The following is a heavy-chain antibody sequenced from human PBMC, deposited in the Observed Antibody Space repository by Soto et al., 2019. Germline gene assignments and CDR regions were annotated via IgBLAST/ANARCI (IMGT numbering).Heavy chain of an antibody. D-gene: IGHD3-3*01. V-gene: IGHV3-49*04. CDR1: GFTSDDYDYA. J-gene: IGHJ6*04. CDR2: IRGSTYGGTT. Sequence: GGSLRLSCTFSGFTSDDYDYALTWVRQAPGKGLQWLGLIRGSTYGGTTEYAASVKGRFTISRDDSKGITYLQMNSLKTEDTAVYYCSRDGDFYVLDVWGKGTMFTVSS. CDR3: SRDGDFYVLDV.